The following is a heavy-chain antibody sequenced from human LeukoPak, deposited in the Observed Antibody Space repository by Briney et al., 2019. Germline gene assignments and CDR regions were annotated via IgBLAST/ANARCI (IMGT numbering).Heavy chain of an antibody. J-gene: IGHJ3*02. CDR2: IWYDGSHK. V-gene: IGHV3-33*01. CDR3: ARDQFVPPGLDFDIVVVNAEGDAFDI. CDR1: GFTFSNYG. D-gene: IGHD2-21*01. Sequence: PGRSLRLSCAASGFTFSNYGMHWVRQAPGKGLQWVALIWYDGSHKYYGDSVKGRFTISRDNSKNMLYLQMNSLRAEDTAVYYCARDQFVPPGLDFDIVVVNAEGDAFDIWGQGTMVTVSS.